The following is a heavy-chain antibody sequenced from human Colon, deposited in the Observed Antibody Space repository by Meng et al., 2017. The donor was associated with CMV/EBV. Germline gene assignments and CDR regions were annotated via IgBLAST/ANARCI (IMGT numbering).Heavy chain of an antibody. J-gene: IGHJ6*02. CDR2: IYDSRTT. V-gene: IGHV4-59*01. Sequence: SETLSLTCTVSGESISGNYWTWIRQSPGTGLEWIGYIYDSRTTNYSPSLKSRVTMSLDTSKNQFSLKLSSVTAADSAVYYCARDRPYSYYYFGLDVWGPGTTATVSS. CDR1: GESISGNY. CDR3: ARDRPYSYYYFGLDV.